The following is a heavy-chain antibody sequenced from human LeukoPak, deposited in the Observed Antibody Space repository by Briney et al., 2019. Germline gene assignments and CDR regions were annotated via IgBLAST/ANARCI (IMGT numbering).Heavy chain of an antibody. CDR1: GFTFSSYW. J-gene: IGHJ6*02. CDR3: ARSGRPPTFYYYYGMDV. D-gene: IGHD6-6*01. CDR2: IKQGGSEK. V-gene: IGHV3-7*01. Sequence: GGSLRLSCAASGFTFSSYWMSWVRQAPGKGPEWVANIKQGGSEKYYVDSVKGRFTISGDNAKNSLYLQMNSLRVEDTAVYYCARSGRPPTFYYYYGMDVWGQGTTVTVSS.